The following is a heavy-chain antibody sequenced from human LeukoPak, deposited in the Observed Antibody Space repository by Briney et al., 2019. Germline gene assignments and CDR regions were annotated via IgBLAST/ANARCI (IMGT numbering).Heavy chain of an antibody. CDR3: ARRGRQWLSSGYYFDY. J-gene: IGHJ4*02. D-gene: IGHD6-19*01. V-gene: IGHV4-4*07. CDR2: TYTSGSI. CDR1: GASISSYY. Sequence: SETLSLTCTVSGASISSYYWSWIRQPAGKGLEWIGRTYTSGSINYNPSLKSRVTMSVDTSKNQFSLKLSSVTAADTAVYYCARRGRQWLSSGYYFDYWGQGTLVTVSS.